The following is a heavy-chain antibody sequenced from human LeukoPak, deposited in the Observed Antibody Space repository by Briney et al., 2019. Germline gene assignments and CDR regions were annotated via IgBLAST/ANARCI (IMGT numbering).Heavy chain of an antibody. CDR3: ARVPRGSSWSRDAFDI. CDR1: GYTFTGYY. Sequence: ASVKVSCKASGYTFTGYYMHWVRQAPGQGLEWMGWMNPNSGNTGYAQKFQGRVTMTRNTSISTAYMELSSLRSEDTAVYYCARVPRGSSWSRDAFDIWGQGTMVTVSS. D-gene: IGHD6-13*01. V-gene: IGHV1-8*02. CDR2: MNPNSGNT. J-gene: IGHJ3*02.